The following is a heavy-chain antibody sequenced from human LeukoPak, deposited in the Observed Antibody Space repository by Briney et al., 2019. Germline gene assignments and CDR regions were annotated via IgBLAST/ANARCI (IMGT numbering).Heavy chain of an antibody. D-gene: IGHD1-26*01. Sequence: GASVKVSCKASGYTFTIYDLNWVRQATGQGLEWMGWMNPNSANTAYIQKFQGRVTMTRNTSISTAYLELSSLRSDDTAVYYCARAGWEAQEIGYWGQGTLVTVSS. J-gene: IGHJ4*02. CDR2: MNPNSANT. CDR3: ARAGWEAQEIGY. V-gene: IGHV1-8*01. CDR1: GYTFTIYD.